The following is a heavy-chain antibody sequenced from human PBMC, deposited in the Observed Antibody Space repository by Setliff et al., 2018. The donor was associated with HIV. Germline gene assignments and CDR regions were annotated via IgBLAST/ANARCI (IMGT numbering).Heavy chain of an antibody. CDR3: AKRSIGSNNWYACDV. CDR1: GFTFSDYY. D-gene: IGHD1-1*01. J-gene: IGHJ3*01. CDR2: ISSSGSAEDI. Sequence: LSLSCAASGFTFSDYYMSWIRQAPGKGLEWVSYISSSGSAEDIYYADSVKGRFTISRDNSKNTLYLQMNSLRAEDTAVYYCAKRSIGSNNWYACDVWGQGTMVTV. V-gene: IGHV3-11*01.